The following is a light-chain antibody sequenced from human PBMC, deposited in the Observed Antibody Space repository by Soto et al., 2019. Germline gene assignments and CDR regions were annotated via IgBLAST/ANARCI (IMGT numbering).Light chain of an antibody. CDR2: DVN. CDR3: SSFTSSTSYV. CDR1: SSDVGSYNS. V-gene: IGLV2-14*03. Sequence: QSALTQPASVSGSPGQSIAISCTGTSSDVGSYNSVSWYQQYPGKAPKLMIHDVNNRPSGISDRFSGSKSGDTASLTISGLQADDAADYYRSSFTSSTSYVFGTGTKVTV. J-gene: IGLJ1*01.